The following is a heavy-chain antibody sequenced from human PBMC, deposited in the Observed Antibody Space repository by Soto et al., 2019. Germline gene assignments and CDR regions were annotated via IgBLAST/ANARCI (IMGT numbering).Heavy chain of an antibody. CDR1: RFTFGDHY. CDR3: GRGHHSKDV. V-gene: IGHV3-11*06. J-gene: IGHJ6*02. CDR2: INPSGTYT. Sequence: GGSLRLSCAASRFTFGDHYMSWIRQAPGKGLEWISYINPSGTYTHYADSVKGRFAISRGNAENALYLQMNSLRPEDTALYYCGRGHHSKDVWGRGATVTVSS.